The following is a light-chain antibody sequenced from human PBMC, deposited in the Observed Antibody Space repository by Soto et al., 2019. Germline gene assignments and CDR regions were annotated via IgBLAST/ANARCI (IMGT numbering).Light chain of an antibody. CDR1: QSVSSN. V-gene: IGKV3-15*01. Sequence: EIVMTQSPATLSVSPGERATLSCRASQSVSSNLAWYQQKPGQAPRLLIYGASTRATGITARFSGSGSGTEFTLTISSPQSEDFAVYYCQQYNNWSRTFGQGTKVEIK. J-gene: IGKJ1*01. CDR3: QQYNNWSRT. CDR2: GAS.